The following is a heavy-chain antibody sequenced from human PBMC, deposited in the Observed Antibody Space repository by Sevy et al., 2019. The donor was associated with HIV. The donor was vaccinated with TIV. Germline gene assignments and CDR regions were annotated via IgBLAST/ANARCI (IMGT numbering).Heavy chain of an antibody. CDR1: GFTFDDYA. D-gene: IGHD3-22*01. V-gene: IGHV3-9*01. CDR2: ISWNSGSI. J-gene: IGHJ4*02. Sequence: GGSLRLSCAASGFTFDDYAMHWVRQAPRKGLEWVSGISWNSGSIGYADSVKGRFTISRDNAKNSLYLQMNSLRAEDTALYYCAKDMSDSSGYPYYSDYWGQGTLVTVSS. CDR3: AKDMSDSSGYPYYSDY.